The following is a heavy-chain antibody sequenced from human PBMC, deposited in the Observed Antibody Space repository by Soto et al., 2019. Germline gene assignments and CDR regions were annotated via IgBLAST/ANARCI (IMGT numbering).Heavy chain of an antibody. D-gene: IGHD6-19*01. CDR2: IYPGDSDT. J-gene: IGHJ6*02. Sequence: PGESLKISCKGFGYSFTSYWIGWVRQMPGKGPEWMGVIYPGDSDTRYSPSFEGHVTISADTSISTAYLQWTSLKASDTAMYYCARSRRGAYSSGWYSLSGYYNYGIDVWGQGTKVTVSS. CDR1: GYSFTSYW. CDR3: ARSRRGAYSSGWYSLSGYYNYGIDV. V-gene: IGHV5-51*01.